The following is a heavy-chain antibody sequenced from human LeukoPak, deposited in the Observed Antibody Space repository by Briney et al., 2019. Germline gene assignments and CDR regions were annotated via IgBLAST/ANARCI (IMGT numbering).Heavy chain of an antibody. CDR3: ARSLQSHVPLDY. J-gene: IGHJ4*02. CDR2: IYYSGST. D-gene: IGHD4-11*01. CDR1: GGSISSGDYY. Sequence: KPSETLSLTCTVSGGSISSGDYYWSWIRQPPGKGLEWIGYIYYSGSTYYNPSLKSRVTISVDTSKNQFSLKLSSVTAADTAVYHCARSLQSHVPLDYWGQGTLVTVSS. V-gene: IGHV4-30-4*08.